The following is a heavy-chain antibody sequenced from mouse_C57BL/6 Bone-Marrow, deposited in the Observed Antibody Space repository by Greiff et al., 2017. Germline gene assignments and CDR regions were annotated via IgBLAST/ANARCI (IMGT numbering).Heavy chain of an antibody. CDR1: GYTFTSYW. CDR2: IDPSDSET. CDR3: ARGGYGNYVSYYYAMDY. J-gene: IGHJ4*01. D-gene: IGHD2-1*01. Sequence: VQLKQPGAELVRPGSSVKLSCKASGYTFTSYWMHWVKQRPIQGLEWIGNIDPSDSETHYNQKFKDKATLTVDKSSSTAYMQLSSLTSEDSAVYYCARGGYGNYVSYYYAMDYWGQGTSVTVSS. V-gene: IGHV1-52*01.